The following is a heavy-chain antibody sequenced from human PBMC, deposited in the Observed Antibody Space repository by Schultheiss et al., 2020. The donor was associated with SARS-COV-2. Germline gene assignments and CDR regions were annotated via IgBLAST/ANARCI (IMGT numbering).Heavy chain of an antibody. D-gene: IGHD2-15*01. J-gene: IGHJ5*02. V-gene: IGHV3-21*01. CDR1: GFTFGNYN. Sequence: GGSLRLSCAPSGFTFGNYNMHWVRQAPGKGLEFVASIRSSGRDIYYADSMQGRFTVSRDNANNSLYLQMHSLRAEDTAVYYCVRDRSWWTPYNCFDLWGRGTLVTVSS. CDR3: VRDRSWWTPYNCFDL. CDR2: IRSSGRDI.